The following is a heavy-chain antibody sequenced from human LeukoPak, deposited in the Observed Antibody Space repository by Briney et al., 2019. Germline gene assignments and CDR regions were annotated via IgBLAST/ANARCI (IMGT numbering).Heavy chain of an antibody. Sequence: SETLSLTCAVYGGSFSGYYWSWIRQPPGKGLERIGEINHSGSTNYNPSLKSRVTISVDTSKNQFSLKLSSVTAADTAVYYCARKDCSSTSCYSPFDIWGQGTMVTVSS. D-gene: IGHD2-2*01. V-gene: IGHV4-34*01. J-gene: IGHJ3*02. CDR3: ARKDCSSTSCYSPFDI. CDR1: GGSFSGYY. CDR2: INHSGST.